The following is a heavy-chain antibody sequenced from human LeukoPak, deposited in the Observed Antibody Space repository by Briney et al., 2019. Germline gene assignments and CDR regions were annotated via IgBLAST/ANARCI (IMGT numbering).Heavy chain of an antibody. V-gene: IGHV3-48*03. CDR1: GFTFSSYE. J-gene: IGHJ3*02. CDR2: ISSSGSTI. D-gene: IGHD2-21*02. Sequence: QSGGSLRLSCAASGFTFSSYEMNWVRQAPGKGLEWVSYISSSGSTIYYADSVKGRFTISRDNAKNSLYLQMNSLRAEDTAVYYCARVGRAYCGGDCYPDAFDIWGQGTMVTVSS. CDR3: ARVGRAYCGGDCYPDAFDI.